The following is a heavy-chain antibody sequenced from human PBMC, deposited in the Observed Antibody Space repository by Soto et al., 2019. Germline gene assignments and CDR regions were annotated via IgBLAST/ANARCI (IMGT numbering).Heavy chain of an antibody. CDR3: ARSYYDFWSGYSDYYYYMDV. CDR1: DGSLSSGGYS. Sequence: SQTPSLTCTVSDGSLSSGGYSCTWIRQHPEKGLEWIGYIYYSGSTYYNPSLKSRVTISVDTSKNQFSLKLSSVTAADTAVYYCARSYYDFWSGYSDYYYYMDVWDKGIPVSV. CDR2: IYYSGST. D-gene: IGHD3-3*01. J-gene: IGHJ6*03. V-gene: IGHV4-31*03.